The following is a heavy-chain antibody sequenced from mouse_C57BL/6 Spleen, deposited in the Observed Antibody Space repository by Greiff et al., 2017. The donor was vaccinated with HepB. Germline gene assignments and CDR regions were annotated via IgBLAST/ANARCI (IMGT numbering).Heavy chain of an antibody. D-gene: IGHD1-1*01. CDR3: TRDGFIYYYGSSPFAY. V-gene: IGHV5-9-1*02. CDR2: ISSGGDYI. CDR1: GFTFSSYA. Sequence: EVQVVESGEGLVKPGGSLKLSCAASGFTFSSYAMSWVRQTPEKRLEWVAYISSGGDYIYYADTVKGRFTISRDNARNTLYLQMSSLKSEDTAMYYCTRDGFIYYYGSSPFAYWGQGTLVTVSA. J-gene: IGHJ3*01.